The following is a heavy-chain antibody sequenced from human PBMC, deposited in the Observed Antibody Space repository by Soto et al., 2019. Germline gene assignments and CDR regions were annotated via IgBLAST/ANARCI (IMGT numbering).Heavy chain of an antibody. CDR1: GFTFTSSA. D-gene: IGHD6-13*01. J-gene: IGHJ5*02. V-gene: IGHV1-58*01. CDR2: IVVGSGNT. Sequence: ASVKVSCKASGFTFTSSAVQWVRQARGQRLEWIGWIVVGSGNTNYAQKFQERVTITRDMSTSTAYMELSSLRSEDTAVYYCAANPQWYSRVNWFDPWGQGTLVTVSS. CDR3: AANPQWYSRVNWFDP.